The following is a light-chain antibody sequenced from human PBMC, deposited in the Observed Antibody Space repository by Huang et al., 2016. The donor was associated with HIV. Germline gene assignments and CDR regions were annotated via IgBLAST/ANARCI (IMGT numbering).Light chain of an antibody. J-gene: IGKJ2*01. Sequence: EIVMTQSPATLSVSPGDRATLSCRASQSISSDLAWYKQQPGQPPRLLIFDASTRATGISARFSGSGSGTEFTLTISSLQSGDFALYYCLQYNNWPPYTFGQGTKLEIK. CDR2: DAS. V-gene: IGKV3D-15*01. CDR3: LQYNNWPPYT. CDR1: QSISSD.